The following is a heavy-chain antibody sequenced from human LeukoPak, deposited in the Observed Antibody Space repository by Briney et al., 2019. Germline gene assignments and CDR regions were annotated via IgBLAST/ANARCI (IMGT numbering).Heavy chain of an antibody. CDR3: AREYSAFDY. CDR1: GDPINIHTDYK. D-gene: IGHD5-12*01. Sequence: SETLSLTCTVSGDPINIHTDYKWTWIRQPPGKGLEWIGYAYYTGNTNYNPSFQSRVTISVDTSKNQFSLKLTSVTAADTAVYYCAREYSAFDYCGQGTLVTVSS. CDR2: AYYTGNT. V-gene: IGHV4-61*08. J-gene: IGHJ4*02.